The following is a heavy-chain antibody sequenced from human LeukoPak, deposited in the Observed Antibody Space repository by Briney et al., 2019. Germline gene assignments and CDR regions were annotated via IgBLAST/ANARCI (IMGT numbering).Heavy chain of an antibody. J-gene: IGHJ4*02. CDR3: TTDPTGYYYDNSGDY. CDR2: IKSKTDGGTT. D-gene: IGHD3-22*01. V-gene: IGHV3-15*07. Sequence: GGSLRLSCAASGFTFSNAWMNWVRQAPGKGLEWVGRIKSKTDGGTTDYAAPVKGRFTISRDDSKNTLYLQMNSLKTEDTAVYYCTTDPTGYYYDNSGDYWGQGTLVTVSS. CDR1: GFTFSNAW.